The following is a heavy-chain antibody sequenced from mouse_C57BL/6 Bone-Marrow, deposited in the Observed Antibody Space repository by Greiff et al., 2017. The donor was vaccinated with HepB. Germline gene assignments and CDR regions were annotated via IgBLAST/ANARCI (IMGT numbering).Heavy chain of an antibody. V-gene: IGHV10-1*01. CDR3: VRQIYYDYDGGFDY. CDR1: GFSFNTYA. Sequence: EVQLVESGGGLVQPKGSLKLSCAASGFSFNTYAMNWVRQAPGKGLEWVARIRSKSNNYATYYADSVKDRFTISRDDSESMLYLQMNNLKTEDTAMYYCVRQIYYDYDGGFDYWGQGTTLTVSS. CDR2: IRSKSNNYAT. J-gene: IGHJ2*01. D-gene: IGHD2-4*01.